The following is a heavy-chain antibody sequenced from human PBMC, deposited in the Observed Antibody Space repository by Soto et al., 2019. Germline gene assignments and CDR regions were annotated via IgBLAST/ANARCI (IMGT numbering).Heavy chain of an antibody. J-gene: IGHJ6*02. Sequence: LETLPLTCTVSGGSSSSYYWSWIRQPTGRGLEWIGYIYYSGSTNYTPSLKSRVTISVDKSKNQFSLKLSSVTAADTAVYYCASEYYDILTGLMDVWGQGTTVTVSS. CDR1: GGSSSSYY. D-gene: IGHD3-9*01. CDR2: IYYSGST. V-gene: IGHV4-59*12. CDR3: ASEYYDILTGLMDV.